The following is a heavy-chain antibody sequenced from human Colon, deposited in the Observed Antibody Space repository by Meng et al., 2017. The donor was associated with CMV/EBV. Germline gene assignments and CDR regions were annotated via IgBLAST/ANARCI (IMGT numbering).Heavy chain of an antibody. CDR1: GGSFTGYY. CDR3: ARRVGSGKYYFDN. Sequence: AVYGGSFTGYYYSWLRQPPGKGLEWIGEIDHMESTNYNPSLKSRVTLSIATSKNQFSLRLNSVTAADTAVYFCARRVGSGKYYFDNWSQGALVTVSS. D-gene: IGHD3-10*01. V-gene: IGHV4-34*01. CDR2: IDHMEST. J-gene: IGHJ4*02.